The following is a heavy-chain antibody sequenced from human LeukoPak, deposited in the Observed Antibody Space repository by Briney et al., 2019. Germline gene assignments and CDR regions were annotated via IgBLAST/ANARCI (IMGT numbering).Heavy chain of an antibody. CDR3: VKDTRDTRDDY. J-gene: IGHJ4*02. V-gene: IGHV3-64D*06. CDR1: GFIFTDYT. Sequence: GGSLRLSCSASGFIFTDYTIHWVRQAPGKGLEYVSAITNYGGGTYYADSVKGRFTISRDNSKNTVWLQMSSLRPEDTAVYYCVKDTRDTRDDYWGQGTLVTVSS. D-gene: IGHD5-24*01. CDR2: ITNYGGGT.